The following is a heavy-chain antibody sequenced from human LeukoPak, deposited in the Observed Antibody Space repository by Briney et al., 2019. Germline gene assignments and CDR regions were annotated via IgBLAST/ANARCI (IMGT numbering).Heavy chain of an antibody. V-gene: IGHV4-34*01. Sequence: PSETLSLTCAVYGGSFSGYYWSWIRQPPGKGLEWIGEINHSGSTNYNPSLKSRVTISVDTSKNQFSLKLSSVTAAGTAVYYCARGDSSGWYDYFDYWGQGTLVTVSS. J-gene: IGHJ4*02. D-gene: IGHD6-19*01. CDR1: GGSFSGYY. CDR3: ARGDSSGWYDYFDY. CDR2: INHSGST.